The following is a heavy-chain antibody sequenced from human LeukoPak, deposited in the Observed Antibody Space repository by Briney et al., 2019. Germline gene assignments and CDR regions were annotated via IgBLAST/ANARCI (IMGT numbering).Heavy chain of an antibody. J-gene: IGHJ4*02. V-gene: IGHV4-34*01. CDR3: ARAYGDVYD. CDR2: IDHNGNT. Sequence: PSETLSLTCTVYGGSFIGYYWSWIRQPPGKGLQWIGEIDHNGNTNYIPSLKSRLTISVDTSKNQFSLRLTAVTAADTAVYYCARAYGDVYDWGQGTLVTVSS. CDR1: GGSFIGYY. D-gene: IGHD5/OR15-5a*01.